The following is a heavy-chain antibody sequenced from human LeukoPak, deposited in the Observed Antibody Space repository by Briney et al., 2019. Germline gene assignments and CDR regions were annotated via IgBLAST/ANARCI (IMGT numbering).Heavy chain of an antibody. CDR2: ISYDGSNK. CDR3: AKVLTGSSSWSNY. V-gene: IGHV3-30*18. J-gene: IGHJ4*02. D-gene: IGHD6-13*01. CDR1: GFTFSSYG. Sequence: GGSLRLSCAASGFTFSSYGMHWVRQAPGKGLEWVAVISYDGSNKYYADSVKGRFTISRDNSKNTLYLQMNSLRAEDTAVYYCAKVLTGSSSWSNYWGQGTLVTVSS.